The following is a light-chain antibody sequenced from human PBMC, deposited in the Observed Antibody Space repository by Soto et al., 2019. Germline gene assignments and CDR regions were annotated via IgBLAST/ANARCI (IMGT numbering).Light chain of an antibody. Sequence: EMVMTQSPATLSVSPGERANLSCRASQSVSSNFLAWYQQKPGQAPRLLIYGASSRATGIPDRFSGTGSETDFTLTINRLEPEDFAVYYCQQYENSPITFGQGTRLEIK. V-gene: IGKV3-20*01. CDR1: QSVSSNF. CDR2: GAS. J-gene: IGKJ5*01. CDR3: QQYENSPIT.